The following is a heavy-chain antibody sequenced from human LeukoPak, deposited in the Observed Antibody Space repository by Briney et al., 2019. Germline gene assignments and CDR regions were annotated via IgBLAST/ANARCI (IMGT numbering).Heavy chain of an antibody. CDR2: ISAYNGNT. CDR3: ARGRAPGDYDFWSGYYPYYFDY. CDR1: GYTFTSYG. Sequence: GASVKVSCKASGYTFTSYGISWVRQAPGQGLEWMGWISAYNGNTNYAQKLQGRVTMTTDTSTSTAYMELRSLRSDDTAVYYCARGRAPGDYDFWSGYYPYYFDYWGQGTLVTVSS. J-gene: IGHJ4*02. V-gene: IGHV1-18*01. D-gene: IGHD3-3*01.